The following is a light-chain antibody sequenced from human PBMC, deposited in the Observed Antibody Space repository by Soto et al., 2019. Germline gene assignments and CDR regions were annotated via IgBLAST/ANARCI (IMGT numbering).Light chain of an antibody. J-gene: IGKJ2*02. CDR2: GAS. CDR3: QRYGSSRT. Sequence: EIVLTQSPGTLSLSPGERATLSCRASQSVSSSYLAWYQQKPGQAPRLLIYGASSRGTGIPDRFSGSGSGTDFTLTSSRLEPEDFAVYYCQRYGSSRTFGQVTKVEIK. CDR1: QSVSSSY. V-gene: IGKV3-20*01.